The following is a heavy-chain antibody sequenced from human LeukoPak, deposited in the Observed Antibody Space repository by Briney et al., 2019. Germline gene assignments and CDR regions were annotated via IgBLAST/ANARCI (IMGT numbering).Heavy chain of an antibody. J-gene: IGHJ4*02. V-gene: IGHV4-59*12. CDR3: ARVYDSTGYYLDD. Sequence: PSETLSLTCTVSGGSISSYYWSWIRQPPGKGLEWIGYIYYSGSTNYNPSLKSRVTISVDTSKNQFSLKLTSVTAADTAVYYCARVYDSTGYYLDDWGQGTPVTVSS. CDR1: GGSISSYY. D-gene: IGHD3-22*01. CDR2: IYYSGST.